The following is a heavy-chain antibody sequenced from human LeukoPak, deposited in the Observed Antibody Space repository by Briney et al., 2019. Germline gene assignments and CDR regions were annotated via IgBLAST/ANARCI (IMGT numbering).Heavy chain of an antibody. CDR1: GYTFTGYY. CDR3: ARGPGIAAEGATFDP. CDR2: INPNSGGT. D-gene: IGHD6-13*01. Sequence: ASVKVSCKASGYTFTGYYMHWVRRAPGQGLEWMGWINPNSGGTNYAQKFQGWVTMTRDTSISTAYMELSRLRSDDTAVYYCARGPGIAAEGATFDPWGQGTLVTVSS. J-gene: IGHJ5*02. V-gene: IGHV1-2*04.